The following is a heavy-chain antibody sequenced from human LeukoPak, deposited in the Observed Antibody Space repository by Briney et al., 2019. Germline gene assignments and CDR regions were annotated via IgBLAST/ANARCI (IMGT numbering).Heavy chain of an antibody. CDR3: VRDSSLSGWFDP. V-gene: IGHV4-61*02. D-gene: IGHD3-10*01. J-gene: IGHJ5*02. CDR2: IYTSGST. Sequence: SETLSLTCTVSGGSISSGSYYWSWIRQPAGKGLEWIGRIYTSGSTIYNPSLKSRVTISLDTSKNQFSLKLSSVTAADTAVYYCVRDSSLSGWFDPWGQGTLVTVSS. CDR1: GGSISSGSYY.